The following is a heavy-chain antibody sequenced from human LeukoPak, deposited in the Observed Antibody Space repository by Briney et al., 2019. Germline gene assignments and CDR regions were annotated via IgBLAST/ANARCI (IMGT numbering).Heavy chain of an antibody. Sequence: GGSLRLSCAASGFTFSSYEMNWVRQAPGKGLEWVSYISSSGSTIYYADSVKGRFTISRDNSKNTLYLLMNSLRAEDTAVYYCAKNTGSFGFDYWGQGTLVTVSS. CDR2: ISSSGSTI. CDR3: AKNTGSFGFDY. D-gene: IGHD1-26*01. J-gene: IGHJ4*02. CDR1: GFTFSSYE. V-gene: IGHV3-48*03.